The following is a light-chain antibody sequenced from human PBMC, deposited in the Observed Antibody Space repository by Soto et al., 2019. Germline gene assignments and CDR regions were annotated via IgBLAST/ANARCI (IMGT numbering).Light chain of an antibody. Sequence: VVMTQSPGTLSVYTGEGVTLSCRASQSVGNSLAWYQQKPGQAPRLLIFGASTRVTGIPARFSGSGSGTEFTLTITSLQSEDFAVYYCQQYNNWPEYTFGQGTKVDI. CDR3: QQYNNWPEYT. J-gene: IGKJ2*01. CDR1: QSVGNS. CDR2: GAS. V-gene: IGKV3-15*01.